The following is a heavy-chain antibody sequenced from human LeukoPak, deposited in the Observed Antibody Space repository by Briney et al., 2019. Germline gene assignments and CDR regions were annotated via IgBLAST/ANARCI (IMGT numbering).Heavy chain of an antibody. CDR3: AREGAPNSSGDY. CDR2: ISSSSGYI. Sequence: GGSLRLSCAASGFTFSTYSMNWVRQAPGKGLEWVSSISSSSGYIYYADSVKGRLIISRDNAKNLLYLQMNSLRAEDTAVYYCAREGAPNSSGDYWGQGTLVTVSS. J-gene: IGHJ4*02. D-gene: IGHD4-23*01. V-gene: IGHV3-21*01. CDR1: GFTFSTYS.